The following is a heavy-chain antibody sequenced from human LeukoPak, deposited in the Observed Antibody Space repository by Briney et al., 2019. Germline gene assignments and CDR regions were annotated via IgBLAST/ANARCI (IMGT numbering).Heavy chain of an antibody. CDR1: GFTFSSYW. CDR3: VRDMGV. CDR2: INQDGHEK. J-gene: IGHJ6*02. V-gene: IGHV3-7*05. Sequence: PGGSLRLSCVTSGFTFSSYWMTWVRQAPGKGLEWVANINQDGHEKNYVDSVKGRFTISRDNPKNSLYLQMNSLRAEDTAVYFCVRDMGVWAQGTTVTVSS.